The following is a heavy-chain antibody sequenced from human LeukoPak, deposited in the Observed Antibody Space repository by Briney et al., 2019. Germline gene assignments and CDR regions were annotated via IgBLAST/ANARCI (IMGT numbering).Heavy chain of an antibody. J-gene: IGHJ4*02. CDR2: ISYDGSNK. CDR1: GFIFSSYA. D-gene: IGHD5-12*01. Sequence: GRSLRLSCAASGFIFSSYAMHWVRQAPGKGLEWVAVISYDGSNKYYADSVKGRFTISRDNSRNTLYLQMNSLRAEDTAVYYCARDKGIVATNWELDYWGQGTLVTVSS. CDR3: ARDKGIVATNWELDY. V-gene: IGHV3-30*04.